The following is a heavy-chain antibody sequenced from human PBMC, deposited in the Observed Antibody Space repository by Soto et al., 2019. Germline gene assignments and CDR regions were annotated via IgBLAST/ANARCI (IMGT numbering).Heavy chain of an antibody. Sequence: EVQLVESGGGLVQPGGSLRLSCAASGFSFSTYSMNWVRQAPGKGLEWVSYISSRSYTIYYIDAVKGRFTIYRDNAKSSLYLQMNSLRDEDTAVYYCASGGSSWDNGMDVWGQGTTVTVSS. CDR3: ASGGSSWDNGMDV. CDR2: ISSRSYTI. V-gene: IGHV3-48*02. D-gene: IGHD6-13*01. CDR1: GFSFSTYS. J-gene: IGHJ6*02.